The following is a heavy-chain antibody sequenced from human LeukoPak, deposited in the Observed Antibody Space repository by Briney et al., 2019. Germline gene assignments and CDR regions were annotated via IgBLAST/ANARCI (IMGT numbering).Heavy chain of an antibody. CDR2: IRSKANSYAT. V-gene: IGHV3-73*01. CDR1: GFTFSSYS. J-gene: IGHJ4*02. Sequence: GGSLRLSCAASGFTFSSYSMNWVRQAPGKGLEWVGRIRSKANSYATAYAASVKGRFTISRDDSKNTAYLQMNSLKTEDTAVYYCTSRGGAMVTQDYWGQGTLVTVSS. CDR3: TSRGGAMVTQDY. D-gene: IGHD5-18*01.